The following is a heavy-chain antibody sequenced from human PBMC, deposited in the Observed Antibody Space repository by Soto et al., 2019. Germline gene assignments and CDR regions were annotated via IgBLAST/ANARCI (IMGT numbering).Heavy chain of an antibody. D-gene: IGHD6-13*01. V-gene: IGHV1-18*01. CDR1: GYTFTSYG. CDR3: ARDWAAAGPVDY. CDR2: ISAYNGNT. Sequence: ASVKFSCKASGYTFTSYGISWVRQAPGQVLECMVWISAYNGNTNYXXKLQGRVXXTTDTSTSTAXMELRXLRSDDTAGYYCARDWAAAGPVDYWAQGTLVTVSS. J-gene: IGHJ4*02.